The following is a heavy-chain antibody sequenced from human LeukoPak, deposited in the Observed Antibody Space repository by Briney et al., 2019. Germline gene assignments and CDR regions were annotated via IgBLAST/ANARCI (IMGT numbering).Heavy chain of an antibody. CDR2: IYYSGST. V-gene: IGHV4-59*01. J-gene: IGHJ4*02. D-gene: IGHD5-18*01. CDR3: ARYSYGLPDY. Sequence: PSETLSLTSTVSGGSISSYYWSWIRQPPGKGLEWIGYIYYSGSTNYNPSLKSRVTISVDTSKNQFSLKLSSVTAADTAVYYCARYSYGLPDYWGQGTLVTVSS. CDR1: GGSISSYY.